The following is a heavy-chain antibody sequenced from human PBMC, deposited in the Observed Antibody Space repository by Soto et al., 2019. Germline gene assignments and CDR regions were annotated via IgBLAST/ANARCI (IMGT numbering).Heavy chain of an antibody. Sequence: GESLKISCKGSGYSFTSYWIGWVRQMPGKGLEWMGIIYPGDSDTRYSPSFQGQVTISADKSISTAYLQWSSLKASDTAMYYCATGTTVTTYYYGMDVWGQGTTVTVS. CDR3: ATGTTVTTYYYGMDV. J-gene: IGHJ6*02. CDR1: GYSFTSYW. V-gene: IGHV5-51*01. CDR2: IYPGDSDT. D-gene: IGHD4-17*01.